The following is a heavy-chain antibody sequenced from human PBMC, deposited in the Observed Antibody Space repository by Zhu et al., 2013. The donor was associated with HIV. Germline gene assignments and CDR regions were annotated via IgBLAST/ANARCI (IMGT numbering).Heavy chain of an antibody. J-gene: IGHJ4*02. CDR1: GGTFSSYA. CDR2: IIPIFGTA. CDR3: ARRRGYYDSSGAWNYFDY. D-gene: IGHD3-22*01. Sequence: VQLVQSGAEVKKPGSSVKVSCKASGGTFSSYAISWVRQAPGQGLEWMGGIIPIFGTANYAQKFQGRVTITADESTSTAYMELSSLRSEDTAVYYCARRRGYYDSSGAWNYFDYWGQGTLVTVSS. V-gene: IGHV1-69*01.